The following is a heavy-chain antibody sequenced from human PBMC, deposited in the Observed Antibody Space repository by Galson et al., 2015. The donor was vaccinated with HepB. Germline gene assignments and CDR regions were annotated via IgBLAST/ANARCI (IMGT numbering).Heavy chain of an antibody. J-gene: IGHJ4*02. CDR2: IKQDGSKK. CDR1: GFTFSVYW. D-gene: IGHD6-13*01. V-gene: IGHV3-7*01. Sequence: SLRLACAASGFTFSVYWMTWVRQAPGKGLEWVANIKQDGSKKYYVDSVKGRFTISRDNAENSLYLQMNSLRAEDTAVYYCAREGSGWYYFDCWGQGTLVTVSS. CDR3: AREGSGWYYFDC.